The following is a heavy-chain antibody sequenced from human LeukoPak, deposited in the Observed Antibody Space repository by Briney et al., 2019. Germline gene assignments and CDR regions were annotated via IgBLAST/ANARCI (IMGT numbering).Heavy chain of an antibody. Sequence: GGSLRLSCAASGFTFSSYSMNWVRQAPGKGLEWVSSISSSSSYIYYADSVNGRFTISRDNAKNTLYLQMNSLRAEDTAVYYCARGDGYAQRDWGQGTLVTVPS. D-gene: IGHD5-12*01. CDR3: ARGDGYAQRD. CDR1: GFTFSSYS. V-gene: IGHV3-21*01. CDR2: ISSSSSYI. J-gene: IGHJ4*02.